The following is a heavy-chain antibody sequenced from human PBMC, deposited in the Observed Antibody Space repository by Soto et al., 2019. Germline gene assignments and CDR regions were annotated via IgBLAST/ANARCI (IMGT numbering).Heavy chain of an antibody. CDR1: GSTFSSYA. CDR3: AKSGRIDSSGYHHSHFDA. CDR2: MSHSANIA. D-gene: IGHD3-22*01. V-gene: IGHV3-23*01. J-gene: IGHJ4*02. Sequence: GSTFSSYAMHRVQQARGWGREQVAAMSHSANIASYADSANGRFTIARDNSKSTLFLHMNTLKPDDPAVYNCAKSGRIDSSGYHHSHFDAWGPGALVTVSS.